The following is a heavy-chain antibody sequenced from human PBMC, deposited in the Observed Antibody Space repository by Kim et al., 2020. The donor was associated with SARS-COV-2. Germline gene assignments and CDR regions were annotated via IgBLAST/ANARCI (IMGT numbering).Heavy chain of an antibody. V-gene: IGHV3-21*01. CDR2: I. D-gene: IGHD3-10*01. J-gene: IGHJ5*02. Sequence: IYYAGSVKGRLTIARDKAKNGWYLQMNRLRDGDTAVYFCARDFDGARDLWGQGTLVTVSS. CDR3: ARDFDGARDL.